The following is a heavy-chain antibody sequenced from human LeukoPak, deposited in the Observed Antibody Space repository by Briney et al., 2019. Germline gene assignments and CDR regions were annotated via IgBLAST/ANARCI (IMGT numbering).Heavy chain of an antibody. D-gene: IGHD2-2*01. CDR2: IIPILGIA. J-gene: IGHJ6*02. CDR3: ARIRYCSSTSCRYYYGMDV. CDR1: GGTFSSYA. Sequence: SVKVSCKASGGTFSSYAISWVRQAPGQGLEWMGRIIPILGIANYAQKFQGRVTITADKSTSTAYMELSSLRSEDTAVYYCARIRYCSSTSCRYYYGMDVWGQGTTVTVSS. V-gene: IGHV1-69*04.